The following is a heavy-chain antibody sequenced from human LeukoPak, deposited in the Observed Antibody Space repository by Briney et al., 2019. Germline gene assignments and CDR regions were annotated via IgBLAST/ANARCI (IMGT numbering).Heavy chain of an antibody. CDR3: VRAMAPLDTFNYQYAMDV. V-gene: IGHV1-8*01. CDR2: MNPNSGNT. D-gene: IGHD5-24*01. CDR1: GYTFNNYD. Sequence: ASVKVSCKASGYTFNNYDINWVRQAPGQGLEWMGWMNPNSGNTGYAQRFQGRFTLTRETFISTAYMELSSLRSDDTAVYYCVRAMAPLDTFNYQYAMDVWGQGTMVTVSS. J-gene: IGHJ6*02.